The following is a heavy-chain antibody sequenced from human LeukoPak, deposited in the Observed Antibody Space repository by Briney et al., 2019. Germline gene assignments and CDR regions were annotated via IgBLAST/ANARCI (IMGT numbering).Heavy chain of an antibody. Sequence: SETLSLTCTVSGGSISSGGYYWSWIRQHPGKGLEWIGYIYYSGSTYYNPSLKSRVTISVDTSKNQFSLKLSSVTAADTAVYYCARGQDGYNPMIFDHWGQGTLVTVSS. CDR3: ARGQDGYNPMIFDH. CDR1: GGSISSGGYY. J-gene: IGHJ4*02. V-gene: IGHV4-31*03. CDR2: IYYSGST. D-gene: IGHD5-24*01.